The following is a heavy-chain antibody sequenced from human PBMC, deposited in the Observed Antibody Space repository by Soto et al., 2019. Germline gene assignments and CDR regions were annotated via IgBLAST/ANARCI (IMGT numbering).Heavy chain of an antibody. J-gene: IGHJ4*02. CDR3: AKDQVQLWFRDFDY. CDR1: GFTVSRSA. Sequence: GGSLRLSCSASGFTVSRSAMSWVRQAPGKGLEWVSAISGSGGSTYYADSVKGRFTISRDNSKNTLYLQMNSLRAEDTAVYYCAKDQVQLWFRDFDYWGQGTLVTVSS. CDR2: ISGSGGST. V-gene: IGHV3-23*01. D-gene: IGHD5-18*01.